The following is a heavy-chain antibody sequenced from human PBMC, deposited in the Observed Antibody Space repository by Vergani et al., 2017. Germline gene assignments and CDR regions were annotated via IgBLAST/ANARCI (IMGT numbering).Heavy chain of an antibody. CDR3: ARDAPRLAVAGILGNWFDP. J-gene: IGHJ5*02. Sequence: EVQLVQSGAEVKKPGESLRISCKGSGYSFTSYWISWVRQMPGKGLEWMGRIDPSDSYTNYSPAFQGHVTISADKSISTAYLQWSSLKAADTAMDYCARDAPRLAVAGILGNWFDPWGQGTLVTVSS. D-gene: IGHD6-19*01. CDR1: GYSFTSYW. V-gene: IGHV5-10-1*01. CDR2: IDPSDSYT.